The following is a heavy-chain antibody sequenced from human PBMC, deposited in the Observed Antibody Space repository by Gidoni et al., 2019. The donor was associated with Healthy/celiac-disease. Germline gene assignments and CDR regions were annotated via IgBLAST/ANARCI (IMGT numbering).Heavy chain of an antibody. CDR3: AKDLEPATPYYFDY. V-gene: IGHV3-30*18. Sequence: QVQLVESGGGVVQPGRSLRRSCAASGFTLSSYGMHWVRQAPGKGLGWVAVISYDGSNKDYADSVKGRFTISRDNSKNTLYLQMNSLRAEDTAVYYCAKDLEPATPYYFDYWGQGTLVTVSS. CDR2: ISYDGSNK. J-gene: IGHJ4*02. D-gene: IGHD2-15*01. CDR1: GFTLSSYG.